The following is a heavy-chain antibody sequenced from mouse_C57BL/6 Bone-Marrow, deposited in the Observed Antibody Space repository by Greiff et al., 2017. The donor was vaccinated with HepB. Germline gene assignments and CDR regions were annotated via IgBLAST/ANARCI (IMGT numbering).Heavy chain of an antibody. CDR2: ISYDGSN. J-gene: IGHJ1*03. CDR3: ARDRRYDYDPHWYFDV. Sequence: EVKLVESGPGLVKPSQSLSLTCSVTGYSITSGYYWNWIRQFPGNKLEWMGYISYDGSNNYNPSLKNRISITRDTSKNQFFLKLNSVTTEDTATYYCARDRRYDYDPHWYFDVWGTGTTVTVSS. CDR1: GYSITSGYY. V-gene: IGHV3-6*01. D-gene: IGHD2-4*01.